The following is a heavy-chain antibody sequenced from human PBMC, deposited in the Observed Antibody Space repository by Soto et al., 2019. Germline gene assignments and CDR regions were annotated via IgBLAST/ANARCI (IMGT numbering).Heavy chain of an antibody. CDR1: GFTFSSYA. Sequence: PGGSLRLSCAASGFTFSSYAMSWVRQAPGKGLEWVSAISGSGGSTYYADSVKGRFTISRDNSKNTLYLQMNSLRAEDTAVYYCAKIPSGMYSSSWFECWGQGTLVTVSS. CDR3: AKIPSGMYSSSWFEC. V-gene: IGHV3-23*01. CDR2: ISGSGGST. J-gene: IGHJ4*02. D-gene: IGHD6-13*01.